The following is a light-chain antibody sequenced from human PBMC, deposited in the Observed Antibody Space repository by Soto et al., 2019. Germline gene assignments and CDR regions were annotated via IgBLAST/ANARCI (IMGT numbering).Light chain of an antibody. CDR3: GTWDSSLSAWV. Sequence: QSVLTQPPSVSAAPGQTVTISCSGSSSNIGENYVSWYQQLPGTAPKLLIYQNNKRPSGIPDRFSGSKSGTSATLGITGLQTGDEADYYCGTWDSSLSAWVFGGGTKLTVL. V-gene: IGLV1-51*02. CDR1: SSNIGENY. J-gene: IGLJ3*02. CDR2: QNN.